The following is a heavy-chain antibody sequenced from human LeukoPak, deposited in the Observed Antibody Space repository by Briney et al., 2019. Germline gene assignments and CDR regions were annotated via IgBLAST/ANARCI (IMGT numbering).Heavy chain of an antibody. J-gene: IGHJ4*02. CDR3: ARGFYYDILTGVGEYYFDY. CDR1: GYTFTSYY. V-gene: IGHV1-46*01. Sequence: ASVKVSCKASGYTFTSYYMHWVRQAPGQGLEWMGIINPSGGSTSYAQKFQGRVTMTRDTSTSTVHMELSSLRSEDTAVYYCARGFYYDILTGVGEYYFDYWGQGTLVTVSS. D-gene: IGHD3-9*01. CDR2: INPSGGST.